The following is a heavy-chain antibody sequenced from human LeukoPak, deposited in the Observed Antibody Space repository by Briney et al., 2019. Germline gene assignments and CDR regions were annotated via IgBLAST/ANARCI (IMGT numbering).Heavy chain of an antibody. V-gene: IGHV2-70*11. CDR1: GFSLSTSGMC. J-gene: IGHJ4*02. D-gene: IGHD3-22*01. CDR3: AREYDSSGYYYWDY. CDR2: IDWDDDK. Sequence: SGPALVKPTQTLTLTCTFSGFSLSTSGMCVSWIRQPPGKALEWLARIDWDDDKYYSTSLKTRLTISKGTSKNQVVLTMTNMDPVGTATYYCAREYDSSGYYYWDYWGQGTLVTVSS.